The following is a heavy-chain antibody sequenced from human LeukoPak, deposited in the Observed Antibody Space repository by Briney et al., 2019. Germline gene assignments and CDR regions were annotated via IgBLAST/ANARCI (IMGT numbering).Heavy chain of an antibody. V-gene: IGHV1-18*01. Sequence: ASVKVSCKASGYTFSSYGISWVRQAPGQGLEWMGWISAYNGNTNYAQNLQGRVTMTTDTSTTTAYMELRSLRSDDTAVYYRARSTSSTRWFDPWGQGTLVTVSS. CDR2: ISAYNGNT. D-gene: IGHD2-2*01. CDR3: ARSTSSTRWFDP. J-gene: IGHJ5*02. CDR1: GYTFSSYG.